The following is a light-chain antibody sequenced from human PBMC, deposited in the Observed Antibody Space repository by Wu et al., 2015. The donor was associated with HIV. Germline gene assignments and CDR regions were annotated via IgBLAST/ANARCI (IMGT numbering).Light chain of an antibody. CDR1: QAIRND. J-gene: IGKJ4*01. CDR2: GVS. V-gene: IGKV1-6*01. CDR3: LQDYSYPLT. Sequence: AIQMTQSPSSLSASVGDRVTITCRASQAIRNDVAWYQRKPGKAPKILIYGVSSLQSGVPSRFSGSGSGTDFTLTISSLQPEDFATYYCLQDYSYPLTFGGGTKVEIK.